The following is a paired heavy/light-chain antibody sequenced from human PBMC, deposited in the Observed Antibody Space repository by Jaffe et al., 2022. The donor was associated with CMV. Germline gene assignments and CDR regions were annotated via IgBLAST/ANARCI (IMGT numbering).Light chain of an antibody. CDR2: GAS. CDR3: QYYNNWPPLYI. CDR1: QSISNS. V-gene: IGKV3-15*01. Sequence: ELVMTQSPVTLSVSPGERATLSCRTSQSISNSLAWYQQKPGQAPRLLIYGASTRATGISARFSGSGSGTEFTLTISSLQSEDFAVYYCQYYNNWPPLYIFGQGTKLEIK. J-gene: IGKJ2*01.
Heavy chain of an antibody. CDR3: ARDISSWYFDL. CDR2: IWHDGSKK. V-gene: IGHV3-33*01. CDR1: GLTFSNYG. J-gene: IGHJ2*01. Sequence: QVQLVESGGGVVQPGRSLRLSCAASGLTFSNYGMHWVRQAPGKGLEWVALIWHDGSKKYYIDSVKGRFTISRDDSKSTLFLQMSSLRAEDTAVYYCARDISSWYFDLWGRGTLVTVSS. D-gene: IGHD1-20*01.